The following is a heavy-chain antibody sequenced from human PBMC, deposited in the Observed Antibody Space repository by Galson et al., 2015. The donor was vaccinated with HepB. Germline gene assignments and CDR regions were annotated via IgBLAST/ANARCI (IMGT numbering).Heavy chain of an antibody. Sequence: SLRLSCAASGFTFGNYAMPWVRQAPGKGLEWVSVITGSGDITYYADSVKGRFTISRDNSKNTPYLQINSLRAEDTAVYYCARVADADYGDHSHFDSWGQGTLVTVSS. D-gene: IGHD4-17*01. J-gene: IGHJ4*02. CDR3: ARVADADYGDHSHFDS. CDR1: GFTFGNYA. V-gene: IGHV3-23*01. CDR2: ITGSGDIT.